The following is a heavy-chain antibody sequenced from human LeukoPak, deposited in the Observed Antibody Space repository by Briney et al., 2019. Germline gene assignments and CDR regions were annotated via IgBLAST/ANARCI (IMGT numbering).Heavy chain of an antibody. V-gene: IGHV3-30*03. Sequence: GRSLRLSSATSGFTFSSYGMHWVRQAPGKGLEWVAVIPFDGSYKYYADSVKGRFTLSRDNSQNTLYLQMNSLRAEDTAVYYCATAIKYDLVKTDHYFDHWGQGTLVTVSS. CDR1: GFTFSSYG. CDR2: IPFDGSYK. D-gene: IGHD2-2*01. CDR3: ATAIKYDLVKTDHYFDH. J-gene: IGHJ4*02.